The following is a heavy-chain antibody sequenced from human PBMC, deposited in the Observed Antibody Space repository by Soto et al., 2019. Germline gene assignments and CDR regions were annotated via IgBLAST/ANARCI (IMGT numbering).Heavy chain of an antibody. D-gene: IGHD6-13*01. Sequence: GGSLRLSCAASGFTFSSYAMSWVRQAPGKGLEWVTAINGGSTTYYADSVKGRFTISRDNSKNTLYLQMNSLRAEDTALYYCAKVGEGIAAAGTLPYGMDVWGQGTTVTVSS. J-gene: IGHJ6*02. CDR1: GFTFSSYA. CDR2: INGGSTT. CDR3: AKVGEGIAAAGTLPYGMDV. V-gene: IGHV3-23*01.